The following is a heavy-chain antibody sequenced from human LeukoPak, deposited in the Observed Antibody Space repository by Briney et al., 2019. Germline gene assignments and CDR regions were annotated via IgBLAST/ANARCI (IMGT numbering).Heavy chain of an antibody. J-gene: IGHJ4*02. CDR3: ARTPYDYVSLDY. Sequence: GRSLRLSCAAFGFTVSSNYMSWVRQAPGKGLEWVSVIYSGGSTYYADSVKGRFTISRDNSKNTPYLQMNSLRAEDTAVYYCARTPYDYVSLDYWGQGTLVTVSS. V-gene: IGHV3-53*01. D-gene: IGHD3-16*01. CDR2: IYSGGST. CDR1: GFTVSSNY.